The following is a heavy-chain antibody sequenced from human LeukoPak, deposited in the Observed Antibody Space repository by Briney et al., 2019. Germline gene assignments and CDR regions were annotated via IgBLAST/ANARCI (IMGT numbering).Heavy chain of an antibody. V-gene: IGHV3-30*02. D-gene: IGHD3-9*01. CDR1: GFTVNSHG. Sequence: GGSLRLSCAASGFTVNSHGMHWVRQGPGKGPEWVAFIVYDGGYKYYADSVKGRFTISRDNSKNTLLLQMNSLRTADTAVYYCANVQSYYGILTGDPFDYWGQGTLVTVS. CDR2: IVYDGGYK. J-gene: IGHJ4*02. CDR3: ANVQSYYGILTGDPFDY.